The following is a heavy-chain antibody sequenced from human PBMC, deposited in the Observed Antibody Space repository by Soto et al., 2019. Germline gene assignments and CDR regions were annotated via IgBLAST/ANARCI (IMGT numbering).Heavy chain of an antibody. CDR1: GFSFRSYY. CDR3: ARVGTDYGSGSPYYSDY. V-gene: IGHV3-21*06. D-gene: IGHD3-10*01. J-gene: IGHJ4*02. Sequence: GGSLRLSCAASGFSFRSYYLNWVRQAPGRGLEWVSSISPSSSFLSYADSVKGRFTISRDNAKSSVHLQMNSLRAEDTAVYFCARVGTDYGSGSPYYSDYWGQGTLVTVSS. CDR2: ISPSSSFL.